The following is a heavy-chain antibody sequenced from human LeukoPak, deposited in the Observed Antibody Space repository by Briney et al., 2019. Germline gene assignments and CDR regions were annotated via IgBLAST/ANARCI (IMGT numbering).Heavy chain of an antibody. CDR3: ARGGYCTTTTCFVLAADFDY. Sequence: ASVKVSCKASGYTFTGYYIHWVRQAPGQGLEWMGWINPNSGGTKYAQKFQGRVTMTRDTSISTAHMELSGLRSDDTAVYYCARGGYCTTTTCFVLAADFDYWGQGILVTVSS. D-gene: IGHD2-2*01. J-gene: IGHJ4*02. V-gene: IGHV1-2*02. CDR1: GYTFTGYY. CDR2: INPNSGGT.